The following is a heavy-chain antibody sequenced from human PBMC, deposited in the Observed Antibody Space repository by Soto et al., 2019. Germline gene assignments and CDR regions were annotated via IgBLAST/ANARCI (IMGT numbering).Heavy chain of an antibody. D-gene: IGHD3-22*01. CDR3: ARDVGYHYDGSPSGQFDF. CDR1: GNSISTANW. Sequence: SETLSLTCVVSGNSISTANWWSWVRQSPGKGLEWIGEIYHSGSTNYNPSLKSRVTISVDKSKNQFSLKLSSVTAADTAVYYCARDVGYHYDGSPSGQFDFWGQGTLVTVSS. V-gene: IGHV4-4*02. J-gene: IGHJ4*02. CDR2: IYHSGST.